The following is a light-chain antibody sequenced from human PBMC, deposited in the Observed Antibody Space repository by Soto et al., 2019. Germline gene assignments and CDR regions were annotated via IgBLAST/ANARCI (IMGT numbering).Light chain of an antibody. Sequence: EIVMTQSPATLSVSPGERVTLSCRASQSFRSNLAWYQQRPGQAPRLLIYGASSRATGIPDRFSGSGSGTDFTLTISRLEPEDFAVYYCQQYGNSPRAFGQGTKVDI. CDR2: GAS. J-gene: IGKJ1*01. CDR3: QQYGNSPRA. CDR1: QSFRSN. V-gene: IGKV3-20*01.